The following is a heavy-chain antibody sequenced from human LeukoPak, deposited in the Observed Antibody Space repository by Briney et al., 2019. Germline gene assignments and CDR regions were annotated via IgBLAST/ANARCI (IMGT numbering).Heavy chain of an antibody. Sequence: PSETLSLTCAVSGGSISTYYWSWIRQPPGKGLEYIGYIYESGSTNYNPSLKSRVTISVDTSKQQFSLKLSSVTAADTGVYYCATRGGDYESSECWFFGLWGRGPLVTVSS. J-gene: IGHJ2*01. CDR3: ATRGGDYESSECWFFGL. CDR1: GGSISTYY. D-gene: IGHD3-22*01. CDR2: IYESGST. V-gene: IGHV4-59*01.